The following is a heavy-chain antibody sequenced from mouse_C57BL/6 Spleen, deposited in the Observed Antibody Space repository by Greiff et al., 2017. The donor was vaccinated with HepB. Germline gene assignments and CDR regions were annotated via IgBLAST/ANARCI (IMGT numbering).Heavy chain of an antibody. D-gene: IGHD2-1*01. V-gene: IGHV5-17*01. CDR2: ISSGSSTI. J-gene: IGHJ3*01. CDR1: GFTFSDYG. CDR3: ARNGNYLAWFAY. Sequence: DVKLVESGGGLVKPGGSLKLSCAASGFTFSDYGMHWVRQAPEKGLEWVAYISSGSSTIYYADTVKGRFTISRDNAKNTLFLQMTSLRSEDTAMYYCARNGNYLAWFAYWGQGTLVTVSA.